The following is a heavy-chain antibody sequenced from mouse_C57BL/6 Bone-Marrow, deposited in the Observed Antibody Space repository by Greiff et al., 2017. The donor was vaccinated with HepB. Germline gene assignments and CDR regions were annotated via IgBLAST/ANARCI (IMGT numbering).Heavy chain of an antibody. CDR2: IYPGGGYT. CDR1: GYTFTNYW. CDR3: ARVGGVSYYFDY. J-gene: IGHJ2*01. D-gene: IGHD6-2*01. Sequence: QVQLQQSGAELVRPGTSVKMSCKASGYTFTNYWIGWAKQRPGHGLEWIGDIYPGGGYTNYNEKFKGKATMTADKSSITAYMQVSSLTSEDSAICCCARVGGVSYYFDYWGQGTTLTVSS. V-gene: IGHV1-63*01.